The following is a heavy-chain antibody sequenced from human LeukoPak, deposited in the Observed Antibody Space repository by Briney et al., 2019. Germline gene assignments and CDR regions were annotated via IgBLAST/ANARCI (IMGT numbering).Heavy chain of an antibody. D-gene: IGHD6-19*01. CDR2: IWYDGSNK. CDR1: GFTFSSYG. Sequence: GGSLRLSYAASGFTFSSYGMHWVRQAPGKGLEWVAVIWYDGSNKYYADSVKGRFTISRDNSKNTLYLQMNSLRAEDTAVYYCASNIAVAGTIGNGMDVWGQGTTVTVSS. CDR3: ASNIAVAGTIGNGMDV. V-gene: IGHV3-33*01. J-gene: IGHJ6*02.